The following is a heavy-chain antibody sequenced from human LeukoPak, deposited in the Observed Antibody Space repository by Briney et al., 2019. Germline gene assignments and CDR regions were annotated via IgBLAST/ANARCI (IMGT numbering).Heavy chain of an antibody. J-gene: IGHJ4*02. CDR3: ARHADYGGYLDY. V-gene: IGHV4-59*08. CDR1: GGSITSYY. D-gene: IGHD4-23*01. CDR2: IYYSGST. Sequence: PSETLSLTCTVSGGSITSYYWSWIRQPPGKGLEWIGYIYYSGSTNYNPSLKSRVTVSVDTSKSQFSLRLTSVTAADMAVYYCARHADYGGYLDYWGQGTLVTVSS.